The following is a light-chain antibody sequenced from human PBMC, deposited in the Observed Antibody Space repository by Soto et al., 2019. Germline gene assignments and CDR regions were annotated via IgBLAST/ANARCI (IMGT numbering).Light chain of an antibody. Sequence: GTPGQRVTISCSGSNSNIGSNTVNWYQQLPGTAPKLLIYYDNLRPSGVPDRISGSKSGTSASLAISGLQSDDEADYYCAAWDDSLNGRVFGTGTKVTVL. CDR3: AAWDDSLNGRV. V-gene: IGLV1-44*01. CDR1: NSNIGSNT. J-gene: IGLJ1*01. CDR2: YDN.